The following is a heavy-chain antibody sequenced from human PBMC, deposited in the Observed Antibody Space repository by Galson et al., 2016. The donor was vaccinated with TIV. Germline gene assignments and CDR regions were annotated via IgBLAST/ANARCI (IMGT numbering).Heavy chain of an antibody. CDR2: ISWNSGTI. V-gene: IGHV3-9*01. Sequence: SLRLSCAASGFMFEEYAIHWVRQAPGKGLEWVSGISWNSGTIGYADSVKGRFTITRDNAKKSLYLQMNSLRPEDTALYYCVKANVYLRLVVADGAFDVWGQGTKVTVSS. CDR3: VKANVYLRLVVADGAFDV. J-gene: IGHJ3*01. D-gene: IGHD3-22*01. CDR1: GFMFEEYA.